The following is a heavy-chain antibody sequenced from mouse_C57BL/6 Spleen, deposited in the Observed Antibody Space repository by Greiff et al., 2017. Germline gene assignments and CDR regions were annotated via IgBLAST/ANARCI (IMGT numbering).Heavy chain of an antibody. CDR2: IDPSDSYT. Sequence: VQLQQPGAELVKPGASVKLSCKASGYTFTSYWMQWVKQRPGQGLEWIGEIDPSDSYTNYNQKFKGKATLTVDTSSSTAYMQLSSLTSEDSAVYYCARNYGSLAWFAYWGQGTLVTVSA. V-gene: IGHV1-50*01. CDR3: ARNYGSLAWFAY. CDR1: GYTFTSYW. J-gene: IGHJ3*01. D-gene: IGHD1-1*01.